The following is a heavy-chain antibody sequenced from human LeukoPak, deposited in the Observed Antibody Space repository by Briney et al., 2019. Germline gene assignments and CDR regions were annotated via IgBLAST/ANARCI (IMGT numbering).Heavy chain of an antibody. V-gene: IGHV3-30*14. CDR2: ISYDGSNK. CDR1: GFTFSSYA. Sequence: GGSLRLSCAASGFTFSSYAMHWVRQAPCKGLEWVAVISYDGSNKYYADFVKGRFTISRDNSKNSLYLQMNSLRAGDTAVYYCARGSPHSSWHNWFDPWGQGTLVTVSS. CDR3: ARGSPHSSWHNWFDP. D-gene: IGHD6-13*01. J-gene: IGHJ5*02.